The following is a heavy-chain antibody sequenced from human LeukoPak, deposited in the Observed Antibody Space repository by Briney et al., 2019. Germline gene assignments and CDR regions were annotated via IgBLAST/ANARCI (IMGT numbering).Heavy chain of an antibody. CDR1: GGSFSGYY. Sequence: KPSETLSLTCAVYGGSFSGYYWSWIRQPPGKGLERIGEINHSGSTNYNPSLKSRVTISVDTSKNQFSLKLSSVTAADTAVYYCARDRTERFNWGDAFDIWGQGTMVTVSS. CDR2: INHSGST. CDR3: ARDRTERFNWGDAFDI. J-gene: IGHJ3*02. V-gene: IGHV4-34*01. D-gene: IGHD7-27*01.